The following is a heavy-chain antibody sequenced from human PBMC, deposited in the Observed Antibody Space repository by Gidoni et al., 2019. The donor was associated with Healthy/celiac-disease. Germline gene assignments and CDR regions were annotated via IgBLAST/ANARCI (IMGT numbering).Heavy chain of an antibody. Sequence: QVQLVESGGGVVQPGRSLRLSCAASGFTFSSYGMHWVRQAPGKGLEWVAVISYDGSNKYYADSVKGRFTISGDNSKNTLYLQMNSLRAEDTAVYYCARQLSAVYVNWGQGTLVTVSS. CDR1: GFTFSSYG. D-gene: IGHD1-1*01. V-gene: IGHV3-30*03. CDR3: ARQLSAVYVN. J-gene: IGHJ1*01. CDR2: ISYDGSNK.